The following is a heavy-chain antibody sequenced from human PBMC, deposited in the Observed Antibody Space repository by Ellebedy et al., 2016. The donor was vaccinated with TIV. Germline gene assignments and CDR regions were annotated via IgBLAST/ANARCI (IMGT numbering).Heavy chain of an antibody. D-gene: IGHD5-24*01. V-gene: IGHV3-33*08. CDR3: ARDGLQGHNWFDP. J-gene: IGHJ5*02. Sequence: GGSLRLSCAASGFTFSSYWMSWVRQAPGKGLEWVAVIWYDGSNKYYADSVKGRFTISRDNSKNTLYLQMNSLRAEDTAVYYCARDGLQGHNWFDPWGQGTLVTVSS. CDR2: IWYDGSNK. CDR1: GFTFSSYW.